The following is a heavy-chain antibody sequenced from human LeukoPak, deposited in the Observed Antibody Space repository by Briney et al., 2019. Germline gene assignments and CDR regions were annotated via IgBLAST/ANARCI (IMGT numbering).Heavy chain of an antibody. CDR1: GYTFTSYG. CDR3: ARALTGYYGDAFDI. CDR2: ISAYNGNT. Sequence: ASVKVSCKASGYTFTSYGISWVRQAPGQGLEWMGWISAYNGNTNYAQKLQGRVTMATDTSTSTAYMELRSLRSDDTAVYYCARALTGYYGDAFDIWGQGTMVTVSS. D-gene: IGHD3-9*01. V-gene: IGHV1-18*01. J-gene: IGHJ3*02.